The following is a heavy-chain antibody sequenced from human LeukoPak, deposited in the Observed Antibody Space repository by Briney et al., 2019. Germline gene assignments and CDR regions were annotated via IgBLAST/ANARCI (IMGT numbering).Heavy chain of an antibody. CDR1: GFTFNTYG. CDR3: AMGPSGYSSGWFYYFDS. Sequence: GGSLRLSCAASGFTFNTYGMHWVRQAPGKGLEWVTFIRYDGSDKYCAESVKGRFTISRDNPKNTLYLQMNSLRAEDTAVYYCAMGPSGYSSGWFYYFDSWGQGTPVTVSS. V-gene: IGHV3-30*02. J-gene: IGHJ4*02. CDR2: IRYDGSDK. D-gene: IGHD6-19*01.